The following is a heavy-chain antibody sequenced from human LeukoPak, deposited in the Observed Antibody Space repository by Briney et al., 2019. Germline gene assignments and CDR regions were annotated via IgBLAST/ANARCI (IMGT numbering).Heavy chain of an antibody. CDR1: GGSFSGYY. V-gene: IGHV4-34*01. CDR3: ARGLLLLWFGELFLGFDP. Sequence: PSETLCLTCAVYGGSFSGYYWSWIRQPPGKGLEWIGEINHSGSTNYNPSLKSRVTISVGTSKNQFSLKLSSVTAADTAVYYCARGLLLLWFGELFLGFDPWGQGTLVTVSS. D-gene: IGHD3-10*01. CDR2: INHSGST. J-gene: IGHJ5*02.